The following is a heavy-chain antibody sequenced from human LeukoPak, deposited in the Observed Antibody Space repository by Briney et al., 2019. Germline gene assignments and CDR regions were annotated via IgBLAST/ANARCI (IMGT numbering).Heavy chain of an antibody. V-gene: IGHV3-23*01. CDR3: AKDSGIVVVPAAMDY. CDR2: ISGSGGST. J-gene: IGHJ4*02. CDR1: GFTFSSYA. Sequence: PGGSLRLSCAASGFTFSSYAMSWVRQAPGKGLEWVSAISGSGGSTYYADSVKGRLTISRDNSKNTLYLQMNSLRAEDTAVYYCAKDSGIVVVPAAMDYWGQGTLVTVSS. D-gene: IGHD2-2*01.